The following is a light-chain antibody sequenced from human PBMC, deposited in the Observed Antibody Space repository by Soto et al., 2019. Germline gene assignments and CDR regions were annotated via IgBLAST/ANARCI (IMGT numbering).Light chain of an antibody. J-gene: IGLJ3*02. CDR1: SSDVGAYNY. Sequence: QSALTQPPSAAGSPGQSVTISCTGTSSDVGAYNYVSWYQQYPGKAPKLMIYEVTKRPSGVPDRYSGSKSDKTASLTVSGLQPEDEADYYCTSYAGSNIWVFGGGTTLTVL. V-gene: IGLV2-8*01. CDR3: TSYAGSNIWV. CDR2: EVT.